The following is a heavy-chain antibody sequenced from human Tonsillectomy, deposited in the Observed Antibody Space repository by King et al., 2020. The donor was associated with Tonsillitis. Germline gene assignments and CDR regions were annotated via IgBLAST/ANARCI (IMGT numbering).Heavy chain of an antibody. CDR2: IYPGDSDT. CDR3: AGLPGGDSSGYYYQRDAFDI. D-gene: IGHD3-22*01. V-gene: IGHV5-51*01. Sequence: VQLVESGAEVKKPGESLKISCKGSGYSFTNYWIGWVRQMPGKGLEWMGIIYPGDSDTRYSPSFQGQVTISADKSISTAYLQWSSLKASDIAMYYCAGLPGGDSSGYYYQRDAFDIWGQGTMVTVSS. J-gene: IGHJ3*02. CDR1: GYSFTNYW.